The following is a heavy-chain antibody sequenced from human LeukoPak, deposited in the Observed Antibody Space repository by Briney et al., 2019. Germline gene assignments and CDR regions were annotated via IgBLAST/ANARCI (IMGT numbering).Heavy chain of an antibody. Sequence: ASVKASCKASGGTFSSYAISWVRQAPGQGLEWMGGIIPIFGTANYAQKFQGRVTITADESTSTAYMELSSLRSEDTAVYYCARVHQAYVRWGGFDYWGQGTLVTVSS. D-gene: IGHD3-16*01. V-gene: IGHV1-69*13. CDR1: GGTFSSYA. J-gene: IGHJ4*02. CDR3: ARVHQAYVRWGGFDY. CDR2: IIPIFGTA.